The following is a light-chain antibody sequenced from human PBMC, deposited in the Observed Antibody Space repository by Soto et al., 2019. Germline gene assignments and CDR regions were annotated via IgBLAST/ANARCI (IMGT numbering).Light chain of an antibody. J-gene: IGKJ3*01. V-gene: IGKV3-20*01. CDR3: QHYGTSAL. CDR1: QSVSDMY. CDR2: AS. Sequence: EIVLTQSPGTLSLSPGEIATLSCRASQSVSDMYLAWYQQKPGQAPRLLIYASNRATGIPDRFSGSGSGTDFTLTISRLEPEDFAVYYCQHYGTSALFGPGTKVDV.